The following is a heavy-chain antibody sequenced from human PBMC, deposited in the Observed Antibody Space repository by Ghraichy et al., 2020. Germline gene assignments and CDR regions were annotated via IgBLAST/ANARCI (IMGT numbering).Heavy chain of an antibody. CDR1: GFTFRNYG. CDR2: ISSSGSII. CDR3: SRRYGNDFPDY. D-gene: IGHD2/OR15-2a*01. V-gene: IGHV3-48*03. Sequence: GGSLRLSCAVSGFTFRNYGMNWVRQAPGKGLEWVSYISSSGSIIYYADSVKGRFTTSRDDAKNSLYLQMNSLRAEDTALYYCSRRYGNDFPDYWGQGTLVTVSS. J-gene: IGHJ4*02.